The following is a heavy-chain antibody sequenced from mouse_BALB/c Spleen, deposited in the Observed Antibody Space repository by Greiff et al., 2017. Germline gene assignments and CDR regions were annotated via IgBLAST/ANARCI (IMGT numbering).Heavy chain of an antibody. CDR3: ARPYGSSSTFYWYFDV. CDR2: ISSGGSYT. Sequence: EVQLVESGGGLVKPGGSLKLSCAASGFTFSSYAMSWVRQTPEKRLEWVATISSGGSYTYYPDSVKGRFTISRDNAKNTLYLQMSSLRSEDTAMYYCARPYGSSSTFYWYFDVWGAGTTVTVSS. CDR1: GFTFSSYA. V-gene: IGHV5-9-3*01. J-gene: IGHJ1*01. D-gene: IGHD1-1*01.